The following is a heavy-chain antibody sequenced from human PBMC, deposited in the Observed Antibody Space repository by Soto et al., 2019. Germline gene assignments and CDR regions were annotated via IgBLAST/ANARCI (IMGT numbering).Heavy chain of an antibody. CDR3: AMIEYSSGSDY. CDR2: IIPIFGTT. CDR1: GVTFSSFP. V-gene: IGHV1-69*13. Sequence: SVKVSCKASGVTFSSFPIAWVRQAPGQGLEWVGGIIPIFGTTKYAQNFRDRVTISADESTSTAYMELSSLRFEDTAVYYCAMIEYSSGSDYWGQGTLVTVSS. J-gene: IGHJ4*02. D-gene: IGHD6-19*01.